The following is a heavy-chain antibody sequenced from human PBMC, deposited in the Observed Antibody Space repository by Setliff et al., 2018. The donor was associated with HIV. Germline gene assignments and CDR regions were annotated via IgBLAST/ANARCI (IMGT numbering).Heavy chain of an antibody. CDR3: ARGRSCESDWCWLYYNYYYGMDV. V-gene: IGHV4-34*01. J-gene: IGHJ6*02. CDR2: IVDSGST. CDR1: GGSLTNYY. D-gene: IGHD2-8*01. Sequence: SETLSLTCTLYGGSLTNYYWTWIRQSPEKGLEWIGEIVDSGSTNYSPSLKSRITRSVDTSKNQFSLKVTSVTAADTAIYYCARGRSCESDWCWLYYNYYYGMDVWAQGTAVTVS.